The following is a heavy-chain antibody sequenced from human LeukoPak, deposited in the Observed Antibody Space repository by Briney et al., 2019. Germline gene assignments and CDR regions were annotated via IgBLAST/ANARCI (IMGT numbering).Heavy chain of an antibody. Sequence: AASVKVSCKAYGYTFISNYLNWVRQAPGQGLEWVGIINPSGGSPSYAQKFQGRVTMTRDMSTSTVYMTLSSLKSDDTAVYYCARDSCSSTSCYDIQGNWFDPWGQGTLVTVSS. J-gene: IGHJ5*02. CDR2: INPSGGSP. D-gene: IGHD2-2*01. CDR3: ARDSCSSTSCYDIQGNWFDP. CDR1: GYTFISNY. V-gene: IGHV1-46*01.